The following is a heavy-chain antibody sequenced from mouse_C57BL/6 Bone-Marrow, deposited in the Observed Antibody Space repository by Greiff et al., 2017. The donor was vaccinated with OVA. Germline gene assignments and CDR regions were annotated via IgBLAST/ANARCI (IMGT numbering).Heavy chain of an antibody. V-gene: IGHV1-63*01. J-gene: IGHJ1*03. CDR2: IYPGGGYT. CDR3: ARWYGYYYWYFDV. D-gene: IGHD2-3*01. Sequence: QVQLQQSGAELVRPGTSVKMSCKASGYTFTNYWIGWAKQRPGHGLEWIGDIYPGGGYTNYNEKFKGKATLTADKSSSTAYMQFSSLTSEYSAIYYCARWYGYYYWYFDVWGTGTTVTVSS. CDR1: GYTFTNYW.